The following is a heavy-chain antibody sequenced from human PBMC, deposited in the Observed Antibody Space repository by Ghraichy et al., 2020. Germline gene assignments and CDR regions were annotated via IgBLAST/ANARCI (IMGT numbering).Heavy chain of an antibody. V-gene: IGHV3-23*01. D-gene: IGHD2-2*01. CDR1: GFTFSSYA. CDR2: ISGSGGST. CDR3: AGGRKRVVSAAHSGWSNDYYFDY. J-gene: IGHJ4*01. Sequence: GGSLRLSCAASGFTFSSYAMSWVRQAAGKGLEGVSVISGSGGSTYYADSVKGRFTISRDNSKITLYLQMNSLRADDTAVYYCAGGRKRVVSAAHSGWSNDYYFDYWGHGTLVTVSS.